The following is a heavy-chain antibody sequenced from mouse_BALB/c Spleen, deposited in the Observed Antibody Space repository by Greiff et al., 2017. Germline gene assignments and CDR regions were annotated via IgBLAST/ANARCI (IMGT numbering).Heavy chain of an antibody. J-gene: IGHJ4*01. D-gene: IGHD1-1*01. CDR2: IYPGDGDT. CDR3: ARLEYGSMDY. CDR1: GYAFSSYW. V-gene: IGHV1-80*01. Sequence: QVQLQQSGAELVRPGSSVKISCKASGYAFSSYWMNWVKQRPGPGLEWLGQIYPGDGDTNYNGKFKGKATLSADKSSSTAYMKLSSLTSEDSAVYFCARLEYGSMDYWCQGTSVTVSS.